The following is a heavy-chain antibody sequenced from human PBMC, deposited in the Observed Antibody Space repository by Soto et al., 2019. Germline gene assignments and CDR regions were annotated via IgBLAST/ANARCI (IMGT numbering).Heavy chain of an antibody. CDR2: ISSSGSNI. D-gene: IGHD6-6*01. J-gene: IGHJ4*03. V-gene: IGHV3-48*03. CDR1: GFTFSNYE. Sequence: GGSLRLSCAASGFTFSNYEMNWVRQAPGKGLEWVSYISSSGSNIYYADSVKGRFTVSRDNAKNSLNLQMNSLRDEDTAVYYCARDELGGYFDYWGQGTLVTVSS. CDR3: ARDELGGYFDY.